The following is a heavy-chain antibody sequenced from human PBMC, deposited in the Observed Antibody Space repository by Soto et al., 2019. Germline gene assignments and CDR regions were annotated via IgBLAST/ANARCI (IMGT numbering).Heavy chain of an antibody. D-gene: IGHD3-16*02. CDR2: IYSGGST. CDR1: GFTVSSNY. Sequence: EVQLVETGGGLIQPGGSLRLSCAASGFTVSSNYMSWVRQAPGKGLEWVSVIYSGGSTYYADSVKGRFTISRDNSKNTLYLQMNSLRAEDTAVYYCARSINYDYVWGGYRYTGDAFDIWGQGTMVTVSS. J-gene: IGHJ3*02. V-gene: IGHV3-53*02. CDR3: ARSINYDYVWGGYRYTGDAFDI.